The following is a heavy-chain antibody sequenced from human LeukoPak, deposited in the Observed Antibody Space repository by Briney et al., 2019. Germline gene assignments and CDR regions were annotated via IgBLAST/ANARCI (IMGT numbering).Heavy chain of an antibody. Sequence: SETLSLTCTVSGDSISSGDYYWSWIRQPAGKGLERLGRISSSGSTNYNPSLKSRVTISVDTSKNQFSLKLSSVTAADTAVYFCARGPYSYDSSGAFDIWGQGTMVTVSS. CDR2: ISSSGST. CDR1: GDSISSGDYY. V-gene: IGHV4-61*02. D-gene: IGHD3-22*01. J-gene: IGHJ3*02. CDR3: ARGPYSYDSSGAFDI.